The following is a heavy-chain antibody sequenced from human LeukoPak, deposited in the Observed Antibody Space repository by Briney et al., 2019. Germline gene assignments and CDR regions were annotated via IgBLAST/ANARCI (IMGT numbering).Heavy chain of an antibody. CDR3: AKENYGDYVP. V-gene: IGHV3-33*06. J-gene: IGHJ5*02. CDR1: GFTFSSCA. Sequence: GGSLRLSCAASGFTFSSCAMHWVRQASGKGLEWVAVIWFDGTTKYYADSVKGRFTISRDNSKNTLYLQMNSLRAEDTAVYYCAKENYGDYVPWGQGTLVTVSS. CDR2: IWFDGTTK. D-gene: IGHD4-17*01.